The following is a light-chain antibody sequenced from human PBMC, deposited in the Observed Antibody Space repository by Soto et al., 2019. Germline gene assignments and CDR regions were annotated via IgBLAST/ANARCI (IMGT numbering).Light chain of an antibody. CDR1: QGISSD. V-gene: IGKV1-9*01. Sequence: IQLTQSPSSLSASVGDRVTITCRASQGISSDLVWYQQKPGRAPKLLIYAASTLQSGVPSTFSASGSGTDFTLTISSLQPEDFATYYCQQVNDYPITFGPGTRLEIK. CDR2: AAS. CDR3: QQVNDYPIT. J-gene: IGKJ5*01.